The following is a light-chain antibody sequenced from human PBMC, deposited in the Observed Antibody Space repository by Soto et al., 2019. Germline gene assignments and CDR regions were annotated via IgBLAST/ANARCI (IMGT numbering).Light chain of an antibody. CDR3: SSYTSSSTLEV. Sequence: QSALTQPASVSGSPGQSITISCTGTSSDVGGYNYVSWYQQHPGKAPKLMIYDVSNRPSGVSNRFSGSKSGNTVSLTISGLQAEDEADYYCSSYTSSSTLEVFGGGTKLTVL. CDR2: DVS. J-gene: IGLJ3*02. CDR1: SSDVGGYNY. V-gene: IGLV2-14*01.